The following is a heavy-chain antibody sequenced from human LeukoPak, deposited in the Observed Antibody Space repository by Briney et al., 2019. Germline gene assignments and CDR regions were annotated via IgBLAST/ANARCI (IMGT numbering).Heavy chain of an antibody. CDR3: ASTYYDFWSGYVEGDAFDI. Sequence: PSENLSLTCTGYGCSISNSSYYWGGIRQPPGKGGQWIASIYCTGSTYDNPSLKSRVIISVDTSKNRFSLKLSSETAADTAVYYCASTYYDFWSGYVEGDAFDIWGQGTMATVSS. V-gene: IGHV4-39*01. CDR1: GCSISNSSYY. CDR2: IYCTGST. J-gene: IGHJ3*02. D-gene: IGHD3-3*01.